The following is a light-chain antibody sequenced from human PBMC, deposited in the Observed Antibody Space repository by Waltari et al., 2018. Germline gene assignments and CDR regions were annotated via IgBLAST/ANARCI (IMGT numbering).Light chain of an antibody. CDR2: EGS. CDR3: CSYAVGAIYV. CDR1: SSDVGRYNF. V-gene: IGLV2-23*01. J-gene: IGLJ1*01. Sequence: QSALTQPASVSGSPGQSITTSCPGTSSDVGRYNFVSWYPQHPGKAPKLMIYEGSNRPSGISHRFSGSKSGNTASLTISGLQAEDEADYYCCSYAVGAIYVFGTGTKVTVL.